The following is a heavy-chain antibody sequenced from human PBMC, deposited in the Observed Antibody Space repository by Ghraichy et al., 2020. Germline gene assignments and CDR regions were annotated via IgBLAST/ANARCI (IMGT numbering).Heavy chain of an antibody. V-gene: IGHV1-69*13. CDR1: GGTFSRHA. CDR3: AREGTTGIVVVPVYYMDV. Sequence: SVKVSSKASGGTFSRHAISWVRQAPGQGLEWMGRIVPIFNRAYYAQKFQDRVTITADESTSTAYLELNSLRSEDTAGYYCAREGTTGIVVVPVYYMDVWGKGTTVTVSS. D-gene: IGHD2-2*01. CDR2: IVPIFNRA. J-gene: IGHJ6*03.